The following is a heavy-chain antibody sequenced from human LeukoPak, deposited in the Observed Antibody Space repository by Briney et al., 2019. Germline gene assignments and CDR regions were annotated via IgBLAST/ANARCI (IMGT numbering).Heavy chain of an antibody. CDR3: AGGYCSGGSCYLALGY. J-gene: IGHJ4*02. CDR1: GGTFSSYA. D-gene: IGHD2-15*01. Sequence: GSSVKVSCKASGGTFSSYAISWVRQAPGQGLEWMGGFIPIFGTANYAQKFQGRVTITADESTSTAYMELSSLRSEDTAVYYCAGGYCSGGSCYLALGYWGQGTLVTVFS. V-gene: IGHV1-69*01. CDR2: FIPIFGTA.